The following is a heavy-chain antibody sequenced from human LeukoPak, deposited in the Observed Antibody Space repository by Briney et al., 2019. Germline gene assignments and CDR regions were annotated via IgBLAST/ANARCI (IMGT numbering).Heavy chain of an antibody. D-gene: IGHD3-3*01. J-gene: IGHJ5*02. V-gene: IGHV4-39*01. CDR1: GGPISSSSYY. CDR3: ARQAYDFWSQPNWFDP. Sequence: SETLSLTCTVSGGPISSSSYYWGWIRQPPGKGLEWIGSIYYSGSTYYNPSLKSRVTISVDTSKNQFSLKLSSVTAADTAVYYCARQAYDFWSQPNWFDPWGQGTLVTVSS. CDR2: IYYSGST.